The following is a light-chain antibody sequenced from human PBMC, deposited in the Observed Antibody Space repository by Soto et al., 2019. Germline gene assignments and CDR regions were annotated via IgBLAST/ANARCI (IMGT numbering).Light chain of an antibody. CDR1: QDISNY. CDR3: QKYNSAPRT. CDR2: AAS. Sequence: DIQMTQSPSSLSASVGDRVTITCRASQDISNYLAWYQRKPGKVPKLLIYAASTLQSGVPSRFSGSGSGTDFTLTISSLQPEDVVTYYCQKYNSAPRTFGQGTKVDIK. J-gene: IGKJ1*01. V-gene: IGKV1-27*01.